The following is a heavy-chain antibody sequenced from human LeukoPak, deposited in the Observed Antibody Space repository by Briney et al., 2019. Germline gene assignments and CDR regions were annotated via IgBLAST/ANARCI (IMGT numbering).Heavy chain of an antibody. CDR3: ARKYCSTTSCLFDN. CDR1: GFTFSGYP. D-gene: IGHD2-2*01. V-gene: IGHV3-21*01. Sequence: GGSLRLSCAASGFTFSGYPMNWVRQAPGKGLEWVSSISSTTSSIYYADPVKGRFTISRDNAENSLYLQMNSLRAEDTAVYYCARKYCSTTSCLFDNWGQGTLVTVSS. J-gene: IGHJ4*02. CDR2: ISSTTSSI.